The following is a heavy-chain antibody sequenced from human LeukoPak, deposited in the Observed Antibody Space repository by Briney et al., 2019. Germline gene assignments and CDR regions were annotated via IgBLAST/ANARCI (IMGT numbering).Heavy chain of an antibody. V-gene: IGHV3-53*04. CDR1: GLTFSSYS. CDR2: IYSGGST. D-gene: IGHD1-26*01. Sequence: RTGGSLRLSCAASGLTFSSYSMSWVRQAPGKGLEWVSVIYSGGSTYSADSVKGRLTISRHNSKNTLYLQMNGLRAEDTAVYYCASSRHNGSYYEWGQGTLVTVSS. CDR3: ASSRHNGSYYE. J-gene: IGHJ4*02.